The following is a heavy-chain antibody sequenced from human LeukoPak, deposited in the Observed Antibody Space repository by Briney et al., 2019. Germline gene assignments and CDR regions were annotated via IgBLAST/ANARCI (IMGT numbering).Heavy chain of an antibody. Sequence: PSETLSLTCTVSGGSISSSSYYWGWIRQPPGKGLEWIGIVFYGGSTFYNPSLKSRVTISVDTAKNQFSLELSSVTAADTAVYYCARAVPMYSSDWYDDYWGQGTLVTVS. CDR2: VFYGGST. J-gene: IGHJ4*02. CDR3: ARAVPMYSSDWYDDY. V-gene: IGHV4-39*01. D-gene: IGHD6-19*01. CDR1: GGSISSSSYY.